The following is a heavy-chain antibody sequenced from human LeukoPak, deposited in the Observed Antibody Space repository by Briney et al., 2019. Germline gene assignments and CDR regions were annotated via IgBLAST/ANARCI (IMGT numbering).Heavy chain of an antibody. CDR2: IYTSGST. CDR3: ARVYGDGVDY. J-gene: IGHJ4*02. CDR1: GVSFSGYY. V-gene: IGHV4-59*10. D-gene: IGHD4-17*01. Sequence: SETLSLTCAVYGVSFSGYYWSWIRQPAGKGLEWIGRIYTSGSTNYNPSLKSRVTMSVDTSKNQFSLKLSSVTAADTAVYYCARVYGDGVDYWGQGTLVTVSS.